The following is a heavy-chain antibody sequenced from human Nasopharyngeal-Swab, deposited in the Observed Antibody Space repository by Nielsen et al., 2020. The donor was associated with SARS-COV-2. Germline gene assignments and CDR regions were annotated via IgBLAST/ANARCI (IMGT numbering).Heavy chain of an antibody. CDR1: GDSISSSSYY. V-gene: IGHV4-39*01. CDR2: IYYTGTT. J-gene: IGHJ3*01. Sequence: SETLSLTCAVSGDSISSSSYYWGWIRQPPGKGLEWIGSIYYTGTTYYNPSLKSRVTMSVDTSRNQFSLRLSSVTAAETAVYYCARQYSSSWYVPAAFDVWGQGTMVTVSS. D-gene: IGHD6-13*01. CDR3: ARQYSSSWYVPAAFDV.